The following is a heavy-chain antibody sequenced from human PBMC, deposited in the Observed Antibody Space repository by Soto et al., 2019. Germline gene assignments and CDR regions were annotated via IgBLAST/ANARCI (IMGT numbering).Heavy chain of an antibody. Sequence: EVQLVESGGGLVQPGGSLRLSCVASGFTFNIYWMHWVRQAQGKGLEWVSRIDNDGSATTYADSVKGRFTISRDNAKNTLFLQMNTLRVDDTAVYYCARDNWNSYWGQGTLVTVSS. D-gene: IGHD1-1*01. CDR3: ARDNWNSY. CDR1: GFTFNIYW. V-gene: IGHV3-74*01. J-gene: IGHJ4*02. CDR2: IDNDGSAT.